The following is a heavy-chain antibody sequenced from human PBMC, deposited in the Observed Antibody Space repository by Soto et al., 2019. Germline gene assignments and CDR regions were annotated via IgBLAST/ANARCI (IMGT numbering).Heavy chain of an antibody. Sequence: ASETLSLTCTVSGGSISSSSYYWGWIRQPPGKGLEWIGSIYYSGSTYYNPSLKSRVTISVDTSKNQFSLKLSSVTAADTAVYYCAGGCSGGSCYRNYYYYYYMDVWGKGTTVTVS. D-gene: IGHD2-15*01. V-gene: IGHV4-39*07. J-gene: IGHJ6*03. CDR2: IYYSGST. CDR3: AGGCSGGSCYRNYYYYYYMDV. CDR1: GGSISSSSYY.